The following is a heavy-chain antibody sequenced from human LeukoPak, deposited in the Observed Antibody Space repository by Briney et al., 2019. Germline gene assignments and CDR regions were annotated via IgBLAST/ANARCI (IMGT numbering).Heavy chain of an antibody. J-gene: IGHJ6*02. CDR1: GFTFSDYY. V-gene: IGHV3-11*01. CDR3: ARSIGSYYTMDV. Sequence: GGSLRLSCIAYGFTFSDYYMNWIRQAPGRGLEWVSYISGSGSDLYYADSVKGRFTISRDTAKNSLYLQMNSLRAEDTAVYYCARSIGSYYTMDVWGQGTTVTVSS. CDR2: ISGSGSDL. D-gene: IGHD3-22*01.